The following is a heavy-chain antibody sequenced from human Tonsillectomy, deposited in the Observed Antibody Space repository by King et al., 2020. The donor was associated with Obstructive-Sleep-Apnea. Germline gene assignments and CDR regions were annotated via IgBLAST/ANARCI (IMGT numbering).Heavy chain of an antibody. CDR1: GFTFSSYS. J-gene: IGHJ5*02. CDR2: ISRSGSYV. D-gene: IGHD6-13*01. Sequence: QLVQSGGGLVKPGGSLRLSCAASGFTFSSYSMNWVRQAPGKGLDWVSSISRSGSYVYYAESVKGRFTISRDNAKNSLYLQMNNLRAEDTAVYYCAREGEQQLVWEYNWFDPWGQETLVTVSS. CDR3: AREGEQQLVWEYNWFDP. V-gene: IGHV3-21*01.